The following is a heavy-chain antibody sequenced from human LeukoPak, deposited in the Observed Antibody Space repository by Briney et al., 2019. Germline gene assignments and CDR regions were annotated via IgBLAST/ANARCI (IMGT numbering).Heavy chain of an antibody. D-gene: IGHD1-1*01. V-gene: IGHV1-18*01. Sequence: ASVKVSCKASGYTFTSYGISWVRQAPGQGLEWMGWISAYNGNTNYAQKLQGRVTMTTDTSTSTAYMELRSLRSDDTAVYYCARTRYNWNHRYYMDVWGKGTTVTISS. CDR1: GYTFTSYG. J-gene: IGHJ6*03. CDR3: ARTRYNWNHRYYMDV. CDR2: ISAYNGNT.